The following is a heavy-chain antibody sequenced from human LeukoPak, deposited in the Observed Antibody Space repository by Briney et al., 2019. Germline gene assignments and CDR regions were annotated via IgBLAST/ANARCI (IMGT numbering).Heavy chain of an antibody. CDR3: AKDRAFLWFGDL. J-gene: IGHJ5*02. V-gene: IGHV3-74*01. D-gene: IGHD3-10*01. CDR1: GFTFSSYW. CDR2: INSDGSRT. Sequence: GGSLRLSCAASGFTFSSYWMHWVRQAPGRGLVWVSRINSDGSRTTYADSVKGRFTISRDNSKNTLYLQMNSLRAEDTAVYYCAKDRAFLWFGDLWGQGTLVTVSS.